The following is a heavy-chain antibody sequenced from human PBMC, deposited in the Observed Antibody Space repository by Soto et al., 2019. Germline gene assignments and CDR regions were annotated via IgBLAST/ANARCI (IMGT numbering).Heavy chain of an antibody. CDR1: GGTFSSSA. D-gene: IGHD3-22*01. Sequence: QVQLVQSGAEVRKPGSSVKVSCKASGGTFSSSAISWVRQASGLGLEWIGGITPVFRSTNHAQRFQGRVTITADKYTNAAYMELSSLRSEDTAVYYCARAHPTYYDAFDICGQGTLVTVSS. CDR2: ITPVFRST. CDR3: ARAHPTYYDAFDI. V-gene: IGHV1-69*06. J-gene: IGHJ3*02.